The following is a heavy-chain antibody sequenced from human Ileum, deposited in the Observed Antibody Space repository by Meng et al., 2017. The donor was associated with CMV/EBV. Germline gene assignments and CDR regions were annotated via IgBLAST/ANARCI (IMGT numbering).Heavy chain of an antibody. CDR2: IYHSGAT. D-gene: IGHD3-22*01. J-gene: IGHJ4*02. V-gene: IGHV4-31*02. Sequence: GGSISSGGSDWSWIRQHPGKGLKWIGDIYHSGATYYNPSLKSRLSFSIDTSNDQFSLKLTSVTAADTAVYYCARESATGYNYWSVDYWGRGTLVTVSS. CDR3: ARESATGYNYWSVDY. CDR1: GGSISSGGSD.